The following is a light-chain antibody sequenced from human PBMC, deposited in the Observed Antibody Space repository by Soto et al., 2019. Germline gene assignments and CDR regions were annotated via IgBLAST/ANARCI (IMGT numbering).Light chain of an antibody. J-gene: IGLJ3*02. Sequence: QAVVTQEPSLTVSPGATVTLTCASSTGGVTSGHYPYWFQAKPGQAPRTLIYDTSDKRSWTPARFSGSLLGGKAALTLSGAQPEDEADYYCFLFYGDTRVFGGGTKLTVL. CDR3: FLFYGDTRV. CDR2: DTS. CDR1: TGGVTSGHY. V-gene: IGLV7-46*01.